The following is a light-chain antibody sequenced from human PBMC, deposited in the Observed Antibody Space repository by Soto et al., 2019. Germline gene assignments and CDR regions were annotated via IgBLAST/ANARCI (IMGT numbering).Light chain of an antibody. CDR1: SSDVGPYNL. CDR3: CSYAGSSMFV. Sequence: QSALTQPASVSGSPGQSITISCTGSSSDVGPYNLVSWYQHHPGKAPKLMISEVVKRPSGVSNRVSGSKSGNTASLTISGLQAEDEAGYYCCSYAGSSMFVFGGGTKLTVL. J-gene: IGLJ2*01. CDR2: EVV. V-gene: IGLV2-23*02.